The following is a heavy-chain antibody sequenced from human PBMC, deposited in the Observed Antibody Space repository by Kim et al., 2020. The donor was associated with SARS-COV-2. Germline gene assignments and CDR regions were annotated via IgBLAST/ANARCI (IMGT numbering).Heavy chain of an antibody. CDR2: INAGNGNT. V-gene: IGHV1-3*01. Sequence: ASVKVSCKASGYTFTSYAMHWVRQAPGQRLEWMGWINAGNGNTKYSQKFQGRVTITRDTSASTAYMELSSLRSEDTAVYYCARGPGTRYGDYVYYYYGMDVWGQGTTVTVSS. CDR1: GYTFTSYA. D-gene: IGHD4-17*01. CDR3: ARGPGTRYGDYVYYYYGMDV. J-gene: IGHJ6*02.